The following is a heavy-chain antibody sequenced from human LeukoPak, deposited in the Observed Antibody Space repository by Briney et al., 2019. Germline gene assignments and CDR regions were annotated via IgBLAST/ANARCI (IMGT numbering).Heavy chain of an antibody. CDR3: ARASYGGTDLDY. D-gene: IGHD4-23*01. Sequence: ASVKVSFKASGYTFISYAMHWVRQAPGQRLEWMGWSNAGNGNTKYSQEFQGRVTITRDTSASTAYMELSSLRSGDMAIYYCARASYGGTDLDYWGQGTLVTVAS. V-gene: IGHV1-3*02. CDR2: SNAGNGNT. CDR1: GYTFISYA. J-gene: IGHJ4*02.